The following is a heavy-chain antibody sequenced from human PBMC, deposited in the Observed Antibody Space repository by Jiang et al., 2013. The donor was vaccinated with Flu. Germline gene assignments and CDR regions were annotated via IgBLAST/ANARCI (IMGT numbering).Heavy chain of an antibody. D-gene: IGHD3-3*01. V-gene: IGHV5-10-1*01. Sequence: GAEVKKPGESLRISCKGSGYSFTSYWISWVRQMPGKGLEWMGRIDPSDSYTNYSPSFQGHVTISADKSISTAYLQWSSLKASDTAMYYCARVTGITIFDTRFLDAFDIWGQGTMVTVSS. CDR3: ARVTGITIFDTRFLDAFDI. CDR2: IDPSDSYT. CDR1: GYSFTSYW. J-gene: IGHJ3*02.